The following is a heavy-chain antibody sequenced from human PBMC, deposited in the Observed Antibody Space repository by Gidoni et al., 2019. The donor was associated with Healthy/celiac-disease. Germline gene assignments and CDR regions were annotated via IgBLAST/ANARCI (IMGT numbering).Heavy chain of an antibody. V-gene: IGHV4-61*01. CDR3: AREGIAAAGAGY. Sequence: QVQLQESGPGLVKPSETLSLTCTVSGGSVSSGSYYWSWIRQPPGKGLEWIGYIYYSGSTNYNPSLKSRVTISVDTSKNQFSLKLSSVTAADTAVYYCAREGIAAAGAGYWGQGTLVTVSS. D-gene: IGHD6-13*01. CDR1: GGSVSSGSYY. CDR2: IYYSGST. J-gene: IGHJ4*02.